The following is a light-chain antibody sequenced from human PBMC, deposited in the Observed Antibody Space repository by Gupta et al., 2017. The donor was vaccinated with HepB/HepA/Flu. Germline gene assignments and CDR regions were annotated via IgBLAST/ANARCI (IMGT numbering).Light chain of an antibody. CDR2: WAS. Sequence: DIVMTQSPDSLAVSLGERATINCKSSQSVLYSSNNKNYLAWYQQKPGQPPKLLIYWASTRESGVPDRFSGSGSGTDFTLTISILHAEDVAVYYCQQYSSTPWTFGQGTKVEIK. CDR3: QQYSSTPWT. CDR1: QSVLYSSNNKNY. V-gene: IGKV4-1*01. J-gene: IGKJ1*01.